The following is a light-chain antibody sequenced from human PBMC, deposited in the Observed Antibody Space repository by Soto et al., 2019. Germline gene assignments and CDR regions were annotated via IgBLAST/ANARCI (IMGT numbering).Light chain of an antibody. CDR2: RAS. CDR1: QSVSSN. V-gene: IGKV3-15*01. J-gene: IGKJ1*01. CDR3: QQYNNRAPVT. Sequence: EIVMMQSPATLSVSPGERATLSCRASQSVSSNVAWYQQKPGQAPRPLNYRASTRATGIPARFSGSGSWTEFTPTISSLQSEDLAVYYCQQYNNRAPVTCGQGTKVDIK.